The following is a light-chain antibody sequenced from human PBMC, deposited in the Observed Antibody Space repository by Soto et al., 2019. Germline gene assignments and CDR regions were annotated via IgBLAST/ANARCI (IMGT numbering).Light chain of an antibody. CDR2: GES. Sequence: EIVLTQSPGTLSLSPGDRATLSCRASQSVSRSYLGWYQQHPGQAPRLLIYGESSRATGIPDRFSGSGSGTDFSLTIRRLEPDDFAVYYCQKYGNFWTFGQGTKVDIK. CDR3: QKYGNFWT. V-gene: IGKV3-20*01. CDR1: QSVSRSY. J-gene: IGKJ1*01.